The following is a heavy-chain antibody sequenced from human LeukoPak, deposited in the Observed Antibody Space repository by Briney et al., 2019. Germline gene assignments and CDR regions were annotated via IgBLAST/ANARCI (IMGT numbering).Heavy chain of an antibody. Sequence: PGGSLRLSCAASGFTFSSYSMNWVRQAPGKGLEWVSSISSSYIYYADSVKGRFTISRDNAKNSLYLQMNSLRAEDTAVYYCASSGSNPYFDYWGQGTLVTVSS. D-gene: IGHD4-23*01. V-gene: IGHV3-21*01. CDR1: GFTFSSYS. CDR2: ISSSYI. J-gene: IGHJ4*02. CDR3: ASSGSNPYFDY.